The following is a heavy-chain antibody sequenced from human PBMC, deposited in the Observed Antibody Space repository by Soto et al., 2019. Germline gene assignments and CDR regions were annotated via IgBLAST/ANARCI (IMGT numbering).Heavy chain of an antibody. CDR3: ATLIAYSSRYGMDV. D-gene: IGHD5-12*01. CDR1: GFTFSDYA. J-gene: IGHJ6*02. Sequence: QEQLVQSGGGVVQPGTSLRLSCTASGFTFSDYAVHWVRQAPGKGLEWVAVISYDGSDKKYADSVKGRVTITRDNNNNRLYVEMRKLNPEDTAIYYCATLIAYSSRYGMDVWGQGTTVSVAS. V-gene: IGHV3-30*15. CDR2: ISYDGSDK.